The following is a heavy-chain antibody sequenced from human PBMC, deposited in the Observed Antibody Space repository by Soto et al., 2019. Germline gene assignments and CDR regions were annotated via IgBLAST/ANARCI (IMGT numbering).Heavy chain of an antibody. V-gene: IGHV1-69*01. CDR3: ARVHPLSLEAHKRGFDP. Sequence: QVQLVQSGAEVKKPGSSVKVSCKASGGTFSSYAISWVRQAPGQGLEWMGGIIPIFGTANYAQKFQGRVTITADESTDTAYIELNSLRSEDTAVYYCARVHPLSLEAHKRGFDPWGQGTLVTVSS. CDR1: GGTFSSYA. CDR2: IIPIFGTA. D-gene: IGHD1-20*01. J-gene: IGHJ5*02.